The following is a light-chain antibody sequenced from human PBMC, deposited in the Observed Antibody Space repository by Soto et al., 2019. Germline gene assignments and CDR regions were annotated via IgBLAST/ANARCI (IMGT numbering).Light chain of an antibody. Sequence: DIVLTQSPATLSLSPGDRATLSCRASQSIGSYLDWYQQKPGQAPRLLIYDASSRATGIPARFSGSGSGTDFTLTISSLEPEDFAVYYCQQRSNWPLTFGGGTKVDIK. CDR3: QQRSNWPLT. CDR2: DAS. V-gene: IGKV3-11*01. J-gene: IGKJ4*01. CDR1: QSIGSY.